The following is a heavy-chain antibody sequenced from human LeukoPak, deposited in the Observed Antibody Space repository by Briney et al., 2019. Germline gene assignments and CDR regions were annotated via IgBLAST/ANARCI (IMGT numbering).Heavy chain of an antibody. D-gene: IGHD6-13*01. CDR2: ISSSGSTI. J-gene: IGHJ5*02. V-gene: IGHV3-48*03. CDR3: ARWAYSSSWHSWFDP. Sequence: GGSLRLSCAASGFTFSSYEMNWVRQAPGKGLEWVSYISSSGSTIYYADSVKGRFTISRDNAKNSLYLQMNSLRAEDTAVYYCARWAYSSSWHSWFDPWGQGTLVTVSS. CDR1: GFTFSSYE.